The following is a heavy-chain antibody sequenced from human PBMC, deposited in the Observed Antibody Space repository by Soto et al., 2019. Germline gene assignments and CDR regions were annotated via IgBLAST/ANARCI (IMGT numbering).Heavy chain of an antibody. CDR1: GGSISSGGYY. D-gene: IGHD6-6*01. CDR3: ARTGSSRRFFDY. V-gene: IGHV4-31*03. Sequence: SETLSLTCTVSGGSISSGGYYWSWIRQHPGKGLEWIGYIYYSGSTYYNPSLKSRVTISVDTSKNQFSLKLSSVTAADTAVYYCARTGSSRRFFDYWGQGTLVTVSS. CDR2: IYYSGST. J-gene: IGHJ4*02.